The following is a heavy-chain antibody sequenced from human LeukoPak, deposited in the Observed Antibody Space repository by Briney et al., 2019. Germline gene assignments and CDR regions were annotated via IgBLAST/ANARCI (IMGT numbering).Heavy chain of an antibody. D-gene: IGHD7-27*01. CDR2: ISSSSSTI. CDR3: ARDPNRFGGNWGGDFVY. V-gene: IGHV3-48*01. J-gene: IGHJ4*02. Sequence: GGSLRLSYAASGFTFSSYSMNWVRQAPGKGLEWVSYISSSSSTIYYADSVKGRFTISRDNAKNSLYLQMNSLRAEDTAVYYCARDPNRFGGNWGGDFVYWGQGTLVTVSS. CDR1: GFTFSSYS.